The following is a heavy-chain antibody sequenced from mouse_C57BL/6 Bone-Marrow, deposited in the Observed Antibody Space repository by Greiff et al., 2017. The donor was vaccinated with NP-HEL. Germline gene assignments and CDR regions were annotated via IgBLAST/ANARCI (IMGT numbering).Heavy chain of an antibody. CDR2: IDPSDSYT. D-gene: IGHD4-1*01. J-gene: IGHJ3*01. Sequence: QVQLQQPGAELVKPGASVKLSCKASGYTFTSYWMQWVKQRPGQGLEWIGEIDPSDSYTNYNQKFKGKATLTLDTSSSTAYMQLSSLTSEDSAVYYCALTGSWFAYWGQGTLVTVSA. CDR1: GYTFTSYW. CDR3: ALTGSWFAY. V-gene: IGHV1-50*01.